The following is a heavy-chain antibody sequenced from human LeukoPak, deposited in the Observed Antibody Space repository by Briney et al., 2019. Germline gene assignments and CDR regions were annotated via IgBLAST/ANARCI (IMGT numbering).Heavy chain of an antibody. V-gene: IGHV1-46*01. CDR1: GYTFTGYY. D-gene: IGHD3-10*01. Sequence: ASVKVSCKASGYTFTGYYMHWVRQAPGQGLEWMGIINPSGGSTSYAQKFQGRVTMTRDTSTSTVYMELSSLRSEDTAVYYCARDKAYYYGSGSYPDAFDIWGQGTMVTVSS. CDR2: INPSGGST. J-gene: IGHJ3*02. CDR3: ARDKAYYYGSGSYPDAFDI.